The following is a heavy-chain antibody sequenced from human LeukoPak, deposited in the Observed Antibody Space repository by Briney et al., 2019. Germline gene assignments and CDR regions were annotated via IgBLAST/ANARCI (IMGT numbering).Heavy chain of an antibody. J-gene: IGHJ4*02. Sequence: SETLSLACAVSGVSISTSEWWIWVRQPPGQGLEWIGEIHRDGRTRYNSSLTSRVTMSMDYSKNQFSLNVRFVTAADTAIYYCGKTDIYFNPIDYWGPGSLVTVSS. CDR3: GKTDIYFNPIDY. D-gene: IGHD3-9*01. CDR2: IHRDGRT. V-gene: IGHV4-4*02. CDR1: GVSISTSEW.